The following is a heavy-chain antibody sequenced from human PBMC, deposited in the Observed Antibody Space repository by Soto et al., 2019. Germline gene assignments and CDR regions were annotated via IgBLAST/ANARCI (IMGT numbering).Heavy chain of an antibody. J-gene: IGHJ4*02. CDR1: GFTFDDYA. V-gene: IGHV3-9*01. CDR3: EKDRGLHLGGLSLGSQYFAY. D-gene: IGHD3-16*02. Sequence: GGSLRLSCAASGFTFDDYAMHWVRQAPGKGLEWVSGISWNSGSIGYADSVQGRFTISRDNAKNSLDLQMNSLRGEDTALYYCEKDRGLHLGGLSLGSQYFAYWGQGTLVPVSS. CDR2: ISWNSGSI.